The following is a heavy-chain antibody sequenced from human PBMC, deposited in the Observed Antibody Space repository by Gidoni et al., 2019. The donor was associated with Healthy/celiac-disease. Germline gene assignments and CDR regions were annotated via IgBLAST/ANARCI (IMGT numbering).Heavy chain of an antibody. CDR2: IKSKTDGGTT. CDR1: GFTFSNAW. CDR3: TTDHPTYCSGGSCYDDY. D-gene: IGHD2-15*01. V-gene: IGHV3-15*01. Sequence: EVQLVESGGGLVKPGGSLRLSCSASGFTFSNAWISVVRQAPGKGLEWVGRIKSKTDGGTTDYAAPVKGRFTISRDDSTNTLYLQMNSLKTEDTAVYYCTTDHPTYCSGGSCYDDYWGQGTLVTVSS. J-gene: IGHJ4*02.